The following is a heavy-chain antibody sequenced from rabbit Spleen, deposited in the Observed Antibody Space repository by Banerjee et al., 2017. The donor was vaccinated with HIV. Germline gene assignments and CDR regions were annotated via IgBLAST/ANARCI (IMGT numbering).Heavy chain of an antibody. CDR2: IYTGSGST. Sequence: QSLEESGGDLVKPGASLTLTCTASGFSFSSSYYMCWVHQAPGKGLEWIACIYTGSGSTYYASWAKGRFTISKTSSTTVTLQMTSLTAADTATYFCARGSAAMTMVITGFYLNLWGPGTLVTVS. V-gene: IGHV1S40*01. CDR1: GFSFSSSYY. CDR3: ARGSAAMTMVITGFYLNL. J-gene: IGHJ4*01. D-gene: IGHD2-1*01.